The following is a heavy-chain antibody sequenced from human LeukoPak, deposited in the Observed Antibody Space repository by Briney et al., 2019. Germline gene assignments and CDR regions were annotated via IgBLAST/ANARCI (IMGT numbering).Heavy chain of an antibody. CDR3: ARRNPYYYALDV. V-gene: IGHV4-59*01. CDR2: IYNSGST. CDR1: GGSTSNYY. J-gene: IGHJ6*02. Sequence: PSETLSLTCTVSGGSTSNYYWSWIRQPPGKGLEWIGYIYNSGSTNYNPSLKSRVTISVDTSKNQFSLKLSSVTAADTAVYYCARRNPYYYALDVWGQGTTVTVSS.